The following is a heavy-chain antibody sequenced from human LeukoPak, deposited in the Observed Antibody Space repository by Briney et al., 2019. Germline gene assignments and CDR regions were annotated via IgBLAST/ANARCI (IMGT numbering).Heavy chain of an antibody. V-gene: IGHV3-48*04. CDR1: GFTFSSYS. Sequence: PGGSLRLSCAASGFTFSSYSMNWVRQAPGKGLEWVSYISSSSSTIYYADSVKGRFTISRDNAKNSLYLQMNSLRAEDTALYYCAKGWDTAMAYFDYWGQGTLVTVSS. CDR3: AKGWDTAMAYFDY. D-gene: IGHD5-18*01. CDR2: ISSSSSTI. J-gene: IGHJ4*02.